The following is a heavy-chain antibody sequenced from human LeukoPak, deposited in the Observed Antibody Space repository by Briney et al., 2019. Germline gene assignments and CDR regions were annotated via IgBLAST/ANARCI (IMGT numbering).Heavy chain of an antibody. J-gene: IGHJ4*02. CDR3: ARGSRELYYFDY. D-gene: IGHD1-7*01. Sequence: SETLSLTCTVSGGSISSYYWSWIRQPPGKGLEWIGYIYYSGSTKYNPSLKSQVTISVDASKTQFSLKLNSVTATDTAVYYCARGSRELYYFDYWGQGTLVTVSS. CDR1: GGSISSYY. CDR2: IYYSGST. V-gene: IGHV4-59*01.